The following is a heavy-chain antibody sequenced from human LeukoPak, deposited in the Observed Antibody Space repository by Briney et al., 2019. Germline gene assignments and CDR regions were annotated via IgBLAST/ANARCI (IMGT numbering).Heavy chain of an antibody. D-gene: IGHD3-16*01. V-gene: IGHV3-7*01. Sequence: PGGSLRLSCAASGFTFSSSWMSWVRQAPGKGLEWVANITQDGSEKYYVDSVKGRFTIARDNAKNSLYLQMNSLRAEDTAVYYCARELGVTQGYYYYYYGMDVWGQGTTVTVSS. J-gene: IGHJ6*02. CDR2: ITQDGSEK. CDR1: GFTFSSSW. CDR3: ARELGVTQGYYYYYYGMDV.